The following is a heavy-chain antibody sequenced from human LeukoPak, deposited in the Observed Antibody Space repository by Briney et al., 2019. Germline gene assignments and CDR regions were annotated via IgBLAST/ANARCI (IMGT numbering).Heavy chain of an antibody. Sequence: PGGSLRLSCAASGFTFSSYAMSWVRQAPGKGLEWVSAISGSGSSTYYADSVKGRFTISRDNSKNTLYLQMNSLRAEDTAVYYCASVGQPHNAPEDYFDYWGQGTLVTVSS. CDR1: GFTFSSYA. D-gene: IGHD1-14*01. J-gene: IGHJ4*02. CDR2: ISGSGSST. V-gene: IGHV3-23*01. CDR3: ASVGQPHNAPEDYFDY.